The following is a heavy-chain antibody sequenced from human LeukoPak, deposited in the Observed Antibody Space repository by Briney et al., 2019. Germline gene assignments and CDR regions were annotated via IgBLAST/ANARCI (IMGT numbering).Heavy chain of an antibody. D-gene: IGHD3-22*01. V-gene: IGHV1-46*01. J-gene: IGHJ4*02. CDR3: AREGHYYDSRAFDF. CDR2: INPSGGTA. Sequence: ASVKVSCKTSGYTFTDYYMHWVRQAPGQGLEWMGIINPSGGTATSAQKFQGRVTMTRDTSTGTVYMDLSSLRFDDTAVYLCAREGHYYDSRAFDFWGQGTLVTVSS. CDR1: GYTFTDYY.